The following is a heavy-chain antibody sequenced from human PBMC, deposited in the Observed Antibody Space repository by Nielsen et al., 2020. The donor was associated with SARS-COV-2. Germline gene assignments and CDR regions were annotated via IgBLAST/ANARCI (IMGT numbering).Heavy chain of an antibody. CDR2: FDPEDGET. J-gene: IGHJ5*02. D-gene: IGHD3-3*01. V-gene: IGHV1-24*01. CDR3: ATSTPLVRSAWFDP. Sequence: VSAKVSCKVSGYTLTELSMHWVRQAPGKGLEWMGGFDPEDGETIYAQKFQGRVTMTEDTSTDTAYMELSSLRSEDTAVYYCATSTPLVRSAWFDPWGQGTLVTVSS. CDR1: GYTLTELS.